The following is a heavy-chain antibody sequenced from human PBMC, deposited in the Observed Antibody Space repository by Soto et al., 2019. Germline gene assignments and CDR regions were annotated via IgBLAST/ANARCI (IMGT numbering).Heavy chain of an antibody. CDR2: ISATGGGT. CDR3: AKDRRAGGNSAFYFDF. Sequence: PWEPLRVSCASSVFKLSNYAMSWLGQAPGKGLEWVSLISATGGGTYYADSVKGRFTISRDNSHNTLYLQVHSLTAEDTAVYYCAKDRRAGGNSAFYFDFWGQGAKVTVSS. D-gene: IGHD3-16*01. CDR1: VFKLSNYA. V-gene: IGHV3-23*01. J-gene: IGHJ4*02.